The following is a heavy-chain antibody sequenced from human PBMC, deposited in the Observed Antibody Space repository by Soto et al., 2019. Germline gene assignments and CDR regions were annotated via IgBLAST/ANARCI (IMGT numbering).Heavy chain of an antibody. Sequence: QITLKESGPTLVKPTQTLTLTCTFSGFSLSTSGVGVGWIRQPPGTALEWLALIYWDDDKRYSPSLKSRLTITKDTSKNQVVLTMTNMDPVDTATYYGAHSGLAAADFGAFDIWGQGTMVTVSS. J-gene: IGHJ3*02. CDR1: GFSLSTSGVG. D-gene: IGHD6-13*01. CDR3: AHSGLAAADFGAFDI. V-gene: IGHV2-5*02. CDR2: IYWDDDK.